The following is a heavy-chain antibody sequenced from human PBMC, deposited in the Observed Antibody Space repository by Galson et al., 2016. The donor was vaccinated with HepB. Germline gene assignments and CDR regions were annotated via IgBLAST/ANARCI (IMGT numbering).Heavy chain of an antibody. J-gene: IGHJ6*03. CDR3: ARGDNPDYGDYASAYYYMDV. CDR2: INHSGST. CDR1: GGSFSGYY. Sequence: LSLTCAVYGGSFSGYYWSWIRQPPGKGLEWIGEINHSGSTNYNPSLKSRVTISVDMSKNQFSLKLSSVTAADTAVYYCARGDNPDYGDYASAYYYMDVWGKGTTVTVSS. D-gene: IGHD4-17*01. V-gene: IGHV4-34*01.